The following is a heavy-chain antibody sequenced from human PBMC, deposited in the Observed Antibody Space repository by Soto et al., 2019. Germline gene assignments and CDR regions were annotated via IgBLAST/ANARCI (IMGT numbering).Heavy chain of an antibody. CDR3: ASGTNGTTGWYHP. Sequence: QEQLVQSGTEVKKPGASVTVSCKSSGYTFTDFYLHWLRQAPGQGPEWAGWINPKTGDTKSSQKFQGRVTMSRDTSVSTAYIDLTSLTSDDTAMYYCASGTNGTTGWYHPWGQGTRVTVSS. CDR1: GYTFTDFY. D-gene: IGHD1-1*01. V-gene: IGHV1-2*02. CDR2: INPKTGDT. J-gene: IGHJ5*02.